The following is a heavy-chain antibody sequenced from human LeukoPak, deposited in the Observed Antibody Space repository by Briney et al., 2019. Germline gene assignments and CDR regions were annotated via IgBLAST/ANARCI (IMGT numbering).Heavy chain of an antibody. J-gene: IGHJ6*03. V-gene: IGHV4-59*01. CDR2: IYYSGST. Sequence: SETLSLTCTVSGGSISSYYWSWIRQPPGKGLEWIGYIYYSGSTNYNPSLKSRVTISVDTSKNQFSLRLSSETAADTAVYYCARVSGCSGGSCYSPSYYYYYYMDVWGKGTTVTVSS. D-gene: IGHD2-15*01. CDR1: GGSISSYY. CDR3: ARVSGCSGGSCYSPSYYYYYYMDV.